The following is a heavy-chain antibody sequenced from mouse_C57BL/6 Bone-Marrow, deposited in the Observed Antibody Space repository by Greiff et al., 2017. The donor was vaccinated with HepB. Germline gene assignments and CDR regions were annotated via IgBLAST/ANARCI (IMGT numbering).Heavy chain of an antibody. J-gene: IGHJ2*01. CDR1: GYTFTSYW. V-gene: IGHV1-59*01. D-gene: IGHD4-1*01. CDR3: ARGLGGDDY. Sequence: QVQLQQSGAELVRPGTSVKLSCKASGYTFTSYWMHWVKQRPGQGLEWIGVIDPSDSYTNYNQKFKGKATLTVDTSSSTAYMQLSSLTSEDSAVYYCARGLGGDDYWGQGTTLTVSS. CDR2: IDPSDSYT.